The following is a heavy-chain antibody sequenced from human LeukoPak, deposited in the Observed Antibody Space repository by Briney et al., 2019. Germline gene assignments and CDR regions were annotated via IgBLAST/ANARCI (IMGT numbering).Heavy chain of an antibody. CDR2: INPNSGGT. D-gene: IGHD3-22*01. J-gene: IGHJ4*02. CDR3: ARDLTYYYDSSGYYYQSRSFDY. V-gene: IGHV1-2*02. Sequence: ASVKVSCKASGYTFTGYYMHWVRQAPGQGLEWMGWINPNSGGTNYAQKFQGRVTMTRDTSISTAYMELSRLRSDDTAVYYCARDLTYYYDSSGYYYQSRSFDYWGQGTLVTVSS. CDR1: GYTFTGYY.